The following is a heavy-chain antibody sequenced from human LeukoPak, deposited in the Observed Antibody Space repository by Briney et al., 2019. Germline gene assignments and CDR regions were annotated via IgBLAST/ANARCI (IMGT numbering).Heavy chain of an antibody. CDR2: INPNSGVT. J-gene: IGHJ4*02. CDR3: AKGFMSVAGPFDY. D-gene: IGHD6-13*01. V-gene: IGHV1-2*06. Sequence: ASVKVSCKASGYTFSDYYIHFVRQAPGQGLEWMGRINPNSGVTNYAQKFQVRVTMTRDTSINTAYMQLSSLTSDDTAVYFCAKGFMSVAGPFDYWGQGTLVTVSS. CDR1: GYTFSDYY.